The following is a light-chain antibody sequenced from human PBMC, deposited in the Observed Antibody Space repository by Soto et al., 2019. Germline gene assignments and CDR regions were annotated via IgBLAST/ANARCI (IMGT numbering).Light chain of an antibody. V-gene: IGLV3-21*02. Sequence: SYDLTQPPSVSVAPGQTARITCGGNNIGRKSVHWYQQKPGRAPVLVVYDDSDRPSGIPERFSGSNSGNTATLTISRVEAGDEADYYCQVWDSSSDASVFGGGTQLTVL. CDR3: QVWDSSSDASV. CDR1: NIGRKS. J-gene: IGLJ3*02. CDR2: DDS.